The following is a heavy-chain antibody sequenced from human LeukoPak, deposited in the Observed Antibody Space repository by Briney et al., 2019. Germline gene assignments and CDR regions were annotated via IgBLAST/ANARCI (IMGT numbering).Heavy chain of an antibody. Sequence: GASVKVSCKASGGTFSNFGISWVRQAPGQGLEWMGGIIPIFHTPNYAQKFQGRVTITADESTSTAYMELRSLRSDDTAVYYCARDAHNRRSITMVRGVIIIGYWGQGTLVTVSS. D-gene: IGHD3-10*01. CDR2: IIPIFHTP. V-gene: IGHV1-69*13. CDR1: GGTFSNFG. CDR3: ARDAHNRRSITMVRGVIIIGY. J-gene: IGHJ4*02.